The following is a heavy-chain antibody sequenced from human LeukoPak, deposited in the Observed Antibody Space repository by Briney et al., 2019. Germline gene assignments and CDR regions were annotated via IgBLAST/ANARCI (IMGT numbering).Heavy chain of an antibody. D-gene: IGHD3-10*01. J-gene: IGHJ6*02. CDR2: IYCSGSR. Sequence: SETLSLPCTVSGGSVSSGSYYWSWIRQPPGKGLEWIGYIYCSGSRSYNPSLKSRVTISVDTSKNQFSLKLSSVTAADTAVYYCARILWFGESYGMDVWGQGTTVTVSS. V-gene: IGHV4-61*01. CDR3: ARILWFGESYGMDV. CDR1: GGSVSSGSYY.